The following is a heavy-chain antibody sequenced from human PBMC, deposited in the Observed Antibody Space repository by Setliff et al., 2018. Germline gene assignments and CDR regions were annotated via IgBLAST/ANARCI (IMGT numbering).Heavy chain of an antibody. D-gene: IGHD3-16*02. CDR3: ARDRSAYRYGLDV. CDR2: IYYTGNT. CDR1: GGSLRNYY. J-gene: IGHJ6*02. V-gene: IGHV4-59*01. Sequence: PSETLSLTCTVSGGSLRNYYWSWIRQPPGKGLEWIGYIYYTGNTNYNSSLKSRVTISVDMPRNQVSLKLNSVTAADTAVYFCARDRSAYRYGLDVWGLGTTVTVSS.